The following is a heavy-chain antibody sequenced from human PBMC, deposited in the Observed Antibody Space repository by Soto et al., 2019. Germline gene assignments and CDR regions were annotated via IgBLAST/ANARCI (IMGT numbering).Heavy chain of an antibody. CDR1: GGSFSGYY. Sequence: SETLSLTCAVYGGSFSGYYWSWIRQPPGKGLEWIGEINHSGSTNYNPSLKSRVTISVDTSKNQFSLKLTSVTAADTAFYYCARLWRGGYNWVIDYWGQGTLVTVSS. CDR3: ARLWRGGYNWVIDY. CDR2: INHSGST. D-gene: IGHD5-12*01. V-gene: IGHV4-34*01. J-gene: IGHJ4*02.